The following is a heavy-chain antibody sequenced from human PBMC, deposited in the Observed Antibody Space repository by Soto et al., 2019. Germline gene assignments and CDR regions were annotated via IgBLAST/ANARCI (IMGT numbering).Heavy chain of an antibody. CDR1: GFSLSTSGVG. CDR2: IYWNDDK. D-gene: IGHD3-22*01. J-gene: IGHJ4*02. V-gene: IGHV2-5*01. Sequence: SGPTLVNPTQTLTLTCTFSGFSLSTSGVGVGWIRQPPGKALEWLALIYWNDDKRYSPSLRSRLTITKDTSKNQVVLTMTNMDPVDTATYYCAHTTLVVVITRPYYFDYWGQGTLVTVSS. CDR3: AHTTLVVVITRPYYFDY.